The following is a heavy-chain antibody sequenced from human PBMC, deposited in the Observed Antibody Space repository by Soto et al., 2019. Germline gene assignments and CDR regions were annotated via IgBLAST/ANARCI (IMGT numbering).Heavy chain of an antibody. D-gene: IGHD6-13*01. CDR2: IYYSGST. CDR1: GGSSRSGGYY. V-gene: IGHV4-31*03. Sequence: SETLSLTCTVAGGSSRSGGYYWSWIRQHPGKGLEWIGYIYYSGSTYYNPSLKSRVTISVDTSKNQFSLKLSSVTAADTAVYHCARGKYSSSWNWFDPWGQGTLVTVSS. CDR3: ARGKYSSSWNWFDP. J-gene: IGHJ5*02.